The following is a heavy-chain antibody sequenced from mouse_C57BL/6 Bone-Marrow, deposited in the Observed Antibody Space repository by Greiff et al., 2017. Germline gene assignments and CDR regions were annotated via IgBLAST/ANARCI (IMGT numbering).Heavy chain of an antibody. D-gene: IGHD4-1*01. CDR3: ARSKNWESWFAY. CDR1: GYAFSSYW. V-gene: IGHV1-80*01. J-gene: IGHJ3*01. CDR2: INPGGGGT. Sequence: QVQLKQSGAELVKPGASVKISCKASGYAFSSYWITWVKQRPGQGLEWIGVINPGGGGTNYNDKFKGKATLPADKSSSTAYMQLSSLTSEDSAVYYCARSKNWESWFAYWGQGTLVTVSA.